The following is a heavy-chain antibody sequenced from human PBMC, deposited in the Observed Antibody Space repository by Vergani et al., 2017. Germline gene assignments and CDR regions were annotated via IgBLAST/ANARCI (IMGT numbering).Heavy chain of an antibody. Sequence: LEESGGGSVKPGGSLRLSCAASGFNISDHYMSWIRQAPGKGLEWVSHISPGASTVSYTDSVTGLFTVSRDNDNNSLTLDMTTLRVEDTAVYYCSKNPGISTTRHYYAMDVWGQGTTVTVSS. D-gene: IGHD1-1*01. CDR1: GFNISDHY. CDR2: ISPGASTV. V-gene: IGHV3-11*04. CDR3: SKNPGISTTRHYYAMDV. J-gene: IGHJ6*02.